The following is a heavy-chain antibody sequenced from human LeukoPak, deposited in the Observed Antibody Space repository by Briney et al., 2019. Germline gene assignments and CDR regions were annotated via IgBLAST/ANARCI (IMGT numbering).Heavy chain of an antibody. Sequence: PSQTLSLTCTVSGGSISSGSYYWSWIRQPAGKGLEWIGRIYTSGSTNCNPSLKSRVTISVDTSKNQFSLKLSPVTAADTAVYYCAREGGTTVTTLDYYYYYGMDVWGQGTTVTVSS. CDR3: AREGGTTVTTLDYYYYYGMDV. D-gene: IGHD4-17*01. CDR2: IYTSGST. J-gene: IGHJ6*02. CDR1: GGSISSGSYY. V-gene: IGHV4-61*02.